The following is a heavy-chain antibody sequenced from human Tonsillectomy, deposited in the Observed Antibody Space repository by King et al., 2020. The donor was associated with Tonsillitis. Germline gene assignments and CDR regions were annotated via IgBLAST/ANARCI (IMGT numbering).Heavy chain of an antibody. Sequence: VQLVESGGGVVQPGGSLRLSCAASGFTFSNYGMHWVRQAPGKGLEWVAFIRYDGSNKFYADSVKGRFTISRDNSKNTLYLQMNSLRVEDTAVYYCAKEDYSSSWYVDHWGQGTLVTVSS. J-gene: IGHJ4*02. D-gene: IGHD6-13*01. V-gene: IGHV3-30*02. CDR3: AKEDYSSSWYVDH. CDR1: GFTFSNYG. CDR2: IRYDGSNK.